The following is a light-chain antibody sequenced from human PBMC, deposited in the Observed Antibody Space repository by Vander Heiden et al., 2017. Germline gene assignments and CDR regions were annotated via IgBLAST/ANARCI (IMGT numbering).Light chain of an antibody. V-gene: IGKV1D-12*01. J-gene: IGKJ5*01. CDR3: QQTTIFPRA. CDR2: TAT. Sequence: DLQLTQSPSSVSAFVGDRVTITCRASENINTLLAWYQQKPGKAPKLLIYTATGLQSGVPSRFSGSGSGTDFTLTIDNLQPEDFATYYCQQTTIFPRAFGQGTRLEIK. CDR1: ENINTL.